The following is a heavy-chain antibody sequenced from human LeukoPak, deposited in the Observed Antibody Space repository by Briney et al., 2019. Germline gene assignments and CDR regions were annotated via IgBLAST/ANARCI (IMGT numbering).Heavy chain of an antibody. CDR1: GFIFTNYF. CDR2: IKHDGSEK. CDR3: ARSGGWDGMDV. Sequence: PGGSLRLSCAASGFIFTNYFMSWVRQAPGKGLEWVASIKHDGSEKYYVDSVRGRFTISRDNTMNSLYLQMSSLRAEDTAVYYCARSGGWDGMDVWGQGTAVTVSS. D-gene: IGHD1-1*01. V-gene: IGHV3-7*01. J-gene: IGHJ6*02.